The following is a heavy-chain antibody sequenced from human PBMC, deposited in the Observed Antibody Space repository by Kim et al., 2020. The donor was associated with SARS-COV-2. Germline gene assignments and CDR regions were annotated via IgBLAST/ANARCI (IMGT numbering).Heavy chain of an antibody. Sequence: SVKVSCKASGGTFSSYAISWVRQAPGQGLEWMGGIIPIFGTANYAQKFQGRVTITADESTSTAYMELSSLRSEDTAVYYCARGFVQLERRFYYYGMDVWGQGTTVTVSS. V-gene: IGHV1-69*13. J-gene: IGHJ6*02. CDR3: ARGFVQLERRFYYYGMDV. D-gene: IGHD1-1*01. CDR1: GGTFSSYA. CDR2: IIPIFGTA.